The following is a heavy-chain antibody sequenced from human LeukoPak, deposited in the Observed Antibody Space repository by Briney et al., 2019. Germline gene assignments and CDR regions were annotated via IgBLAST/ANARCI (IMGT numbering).Heavy chain of an antibody. D-gene: IGHD3-3*01. Sequence: SETLSLTCTVSGGSISSGSYYWSWIRQPAGKGLEWIGRIYTSGSTNYNPSLKSRVTISVDTSKNQFSLKLSSVTAADTAVYYCARGGRFLEWYYYYGMDVWGQGTTVTVS. CDR2: IYTSGST. V-gene: IGHV4-61*02. J-gene: IGHJ6*02. CDR1: GGSISSGSYY. CDR3: ARGGRFLEWYYYYGMDV.